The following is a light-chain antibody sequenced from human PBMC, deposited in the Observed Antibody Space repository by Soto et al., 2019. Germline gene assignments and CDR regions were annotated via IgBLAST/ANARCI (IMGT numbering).Light chain of an antibody. CDR2: KAS. J-gene: IGKJ1*01. CDR3: QHYNNYSWT. CDR1: QSMSSW. V-gene: IGKV1-5*03. Sequence: DIQMTQSPSTLSASVGDRVTITCRASQSMSSWLAWYQQKPGKAPKLLIYKASSLESGGPSRFSGSGSGTEFTLTISSLQPDDFATYYCQHYNNYSWTFGQGTKVEIK.